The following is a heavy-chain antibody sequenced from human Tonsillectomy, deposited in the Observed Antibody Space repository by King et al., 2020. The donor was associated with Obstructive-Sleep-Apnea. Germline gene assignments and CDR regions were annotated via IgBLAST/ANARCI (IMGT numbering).Heavy chain of an antibody. CDR2: ISSSSSYI. D-gene: IGHD3-10*01. J-gene: IGHJ4*02. Sequence: EVQLVESGGGLVKPGGSLRLSCAASGFTFSSYSMNWVRQAPGKGLEWVSSISSSSSYIYYADSVKGRFTISRDNAKNSLYLQMNSLRAEDTAVYYCARPTMVRGVTPDYWGQGTLVTVSS. V-gene: IGHV3-21*01. CDR3: ARPTMVRGVTPDY. CDR1: GFTFSSYS.